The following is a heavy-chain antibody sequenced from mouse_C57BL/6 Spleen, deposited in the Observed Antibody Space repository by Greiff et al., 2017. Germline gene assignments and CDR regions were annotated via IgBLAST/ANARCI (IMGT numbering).Heavy chain of an antibody. V-gene: IGHV2-9-1*01. CDR2: IWTGGGT. J-gene: IGHJ1*03. Sequence: VMLVESGPGLVAPSQSLSITCTVSGFSLTSYAISWVRQPPGKGLEWLGVIWTGGGTNYNSALKSRLSISKDNSKSQVFLKMNSLQTDDTARYYCARNRDYYGSYWYFDVWGTGTTVTVAS. D-gene: IGHD1-1*01. CDR1: GFSLTSYA. CDR3: ARNRDYYGSYWYFDV.